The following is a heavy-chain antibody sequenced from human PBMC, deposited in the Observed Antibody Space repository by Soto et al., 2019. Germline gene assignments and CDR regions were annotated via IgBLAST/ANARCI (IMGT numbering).Heavy chain of an antibody. D-gene: IGHD6-13*01. V-gene: IGHV4-30-4*01. CDR2: IYYSGST. J-gene: IGHJ5*02. CDR3: ARERPDGSRLDP. CDR1: GGSISSGDYY. Sequence: SETLSVTCTVSGGSISSGDYYWSWIRQAPGKGLEWIGYIYYSGSTYYNPSLKSRVTISVDTSKNQFSLKLGSVTAADTAVYYCARERPDGSRLDPWGQGTQVTVSS.